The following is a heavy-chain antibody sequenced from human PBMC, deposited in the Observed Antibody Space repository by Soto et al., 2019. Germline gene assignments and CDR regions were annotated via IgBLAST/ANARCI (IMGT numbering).Heavy chain of an antibody. V-gene: IGHV1-3*01. Sequence: QAQLVQSGAEVKKPGASVKVSCKASGYSFTSYGIHWVRQAPGQRVEWLGWINAGNGDTKYSQKLQGRVTITKDASATTAYMELSSLRSEDTALYYCARGGYDFWTNWLESWGQGTLVTVAS. CDR3: ARGGYDFWTNWLES. CDR2: INAGNGDT. J-gene: IGHJ5*01. D-gene: IGHD3-3*01. CDR1: GYSFTSYG.